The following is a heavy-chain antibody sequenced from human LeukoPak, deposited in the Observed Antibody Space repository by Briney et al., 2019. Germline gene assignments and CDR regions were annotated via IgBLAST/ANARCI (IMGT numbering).Heavy chain of an antibody. CDR2: IYYTGST. V-gene: IGHV4-59*08. D-gene: IGHD5-24*01. Sequence: SETLSLTCSVSGGSISSYYWSWIRQPPGKGLEWIGNIYYTGSTNYNPSLKSRVTISVDTSKNQLSLKLSSVTAADAAVYYCARPAGMATILAGDAFDIWGQGTMVTVSS. J-gene: IGHJ3*02. CDR3: ARPAGMATILAGDAFDI. CDR1: GGSISSYY.